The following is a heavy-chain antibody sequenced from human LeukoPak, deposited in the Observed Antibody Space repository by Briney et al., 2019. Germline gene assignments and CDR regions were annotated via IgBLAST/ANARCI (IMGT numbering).Heavy chain of an antibody. D-gene: IGHD3-10*01. CDR3: ARGLTMVRGRGWFDP. CDR1: GYIFTGYQ. J-gene: IGHJ5*02. CDR2: INPNSGGT. Sequence: GASVKVSYKASGYIFTGYQMHWVRQAPGQGLEWMGWINPNSGGTNYAQKLQGRVTMTRDTSISTAYMELSRLRSDDTAVYYCARGLTMVRGRGWFDPWGQGTLVTVSS. V-gene: IGHV1-2*02.